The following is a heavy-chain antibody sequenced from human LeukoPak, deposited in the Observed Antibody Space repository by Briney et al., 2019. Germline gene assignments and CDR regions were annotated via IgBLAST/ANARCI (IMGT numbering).Heavy chain of an antibody. CDR3: ARGGSYGSFDY. Sequence: PGGSLRLSCAASGFTFSSYEMNWVRQAPGKGLEWVSYISGSGSTIYYADSVKGRFTISRDNVKNTLYLQMNSLRAEDTAVYYCARGGSYGSFDYWGQGILVTVSS. D-gene: IGHD3-10*01. CDR2: ISGSGSTI. CDR1: GFTFSSYE. V-gene: IGHV3-48*03. J-gene: IGHJ4*02.